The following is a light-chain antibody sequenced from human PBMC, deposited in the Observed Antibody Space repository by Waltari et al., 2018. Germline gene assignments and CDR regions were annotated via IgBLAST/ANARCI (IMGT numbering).Light chain of an antibody. CDR1: SSDVGGYNY. CDR2: DVS. CDR3: SSYTSSSTGV. V-gene: IGLV2-14*01. Sequence: QSALTQPASVSGSPGQSITISCTGTSSDVGGYNYVSWYQQHPGKAPKLMIYDVSNRPSVVSHRFSGAKSGNTASLTISGLQAEDEADYYCSSYTSSSTGVFGGGTKLTVL. J-gene: IGLJ2*01.